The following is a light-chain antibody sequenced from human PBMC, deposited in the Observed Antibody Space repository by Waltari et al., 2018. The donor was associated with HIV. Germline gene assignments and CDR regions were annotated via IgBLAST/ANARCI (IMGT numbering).Light chain of an antibody. CDR1: QSLLHSNGYNY. CDR3: MQALQTPPT. Sequence: DIVMTQSPLSLPVTPGEPASISCRSSQSLLHSNGYNYLDWYLQKPGQSPQLLIYLGFNRASGVPERFSGSGSGTDFTLKISRVEAEDVGVYYCMQALQTPPTFGQVTRLEIK. CDR2: LGF. V-gene: IGKV2-28*01. J-gene: IGKJ5*01.